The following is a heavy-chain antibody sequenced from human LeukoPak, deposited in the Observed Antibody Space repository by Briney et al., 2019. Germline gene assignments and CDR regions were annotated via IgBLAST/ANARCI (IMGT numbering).Heavy chain of an antibody. D-gene: IGHD2-2*02. Sequence: GESLKISCKASGYSFTNNWIAWVRQMPGKGLEWMGIIYPGDSDTRYSPSFQGQVTISADKSISTAYLQWSSLKASDTAMYYCARGPYCSSTSCYSRYFQHWGQGTLVTVSS. J-gene: IGHJ1*01. CDR2: IYPGDSDT. CDR3: ARGPYCSSTSCYSRYFQH. V-gene: IGHV5-51*01. CDR1: GYSFTNNW.